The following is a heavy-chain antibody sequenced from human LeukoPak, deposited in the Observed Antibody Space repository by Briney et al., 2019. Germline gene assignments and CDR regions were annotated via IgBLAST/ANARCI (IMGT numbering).Heavy chain of an antibody. CDR2: IYYSGST. V-gene: IGHV4-59*01. CDR1: GGSICSYY. D-gene: IGHD5-18*01. Sequence: SETLSLTCTVSGGSICSYYWSWIRQPPGKGLEWIGYIYYSGSTNYNPSLKSRVTISVDTSKNQFSPKLSSVTAADTAVYYCARARWDVDTAMVIKYYFDYWGPGTLVTVSS. CDR3: ARARWDVDTAMVIKYYFDY. J-gene: IGHJ4*02.